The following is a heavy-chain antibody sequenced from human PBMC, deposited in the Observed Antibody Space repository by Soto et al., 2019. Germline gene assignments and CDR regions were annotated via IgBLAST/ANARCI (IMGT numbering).Heavy chain of an antibody. CDR1: GASISTYY. Sequence: PSETLSLTCTVSGASISTYYWSWIRQPPGKGLEWIGDINYSGSTNYNPSLKSRVTISVDASKNQFSLKLRSVTAADAAVYYCARRYSSSFDYRGQGTLVTVSS. CDR2: INYSGST. CDR3: ARRYSSSFDY. D-gene: IGHD6-13*01. J-gene: IGHJ4*02. V-gene: IGHV4-59*12.